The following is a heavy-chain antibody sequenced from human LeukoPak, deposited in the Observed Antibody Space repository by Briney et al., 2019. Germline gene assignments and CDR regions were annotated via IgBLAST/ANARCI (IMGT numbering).Heavy chain of an antibody. J-gene: IGHJ5*02. Sequence: PGESLKISCKGSGYSFTSYWIGWVRQMPGKGLEWMGIIYPGDSDTRYSPSFQGEVTISADKSISTAYLQWNSLKVSDTAMYYCARLIGHIREVWFDPWGQGTLVTVSS. CDR1: GYSFTSYW. CDR2: IYPGDSDT. CDR3: ARLIGHIREVWFDP. V-gene: IGHV5-51*01. D-gene: IGHD3-16*02.